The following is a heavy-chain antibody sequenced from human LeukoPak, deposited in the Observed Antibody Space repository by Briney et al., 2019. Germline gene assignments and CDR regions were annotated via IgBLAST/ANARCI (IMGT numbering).Heavy chain of an antibody. CDR2: IYTSGST. CDR3: ARGSHYDFWSGYSPYYYYYMDV. J-gene: IGHJ6*03. D-gene: IGHD3-3*01. Sequence: SQTLSLTCTVSGGSISSGSYYWSWIRQPAGKGLEWIGRIYTSGSTNYNPSLKSRVTISVGTSKNQFSLKLSSVTAADTAVYYCARGSHYDFWSGYSPYYYYYMDVWGKGTTVTVSS. CDR1: GGSISSGSYY. V-gene: IGHV4-61*02.